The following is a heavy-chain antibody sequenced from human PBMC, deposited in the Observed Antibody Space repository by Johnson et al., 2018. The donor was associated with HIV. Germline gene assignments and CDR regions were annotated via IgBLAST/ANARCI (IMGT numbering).Heavy chain of an antibody. V-gene: IGHV3-30*04. CDR1: GFTFSSYA. D-gene: IGHD3-10*01. J-gene: IGHJ3*02. CDR2: ISYDGSNK. Sequence: QVQLVESGGGLVQPGGSLRLSCAASGFTFSSYAIHWVRQAPGKGLEWVAAISYDGSNKYYADSVKGRFTISRDNSKTTLYLQMNSLRAGDTAVYFCAKANVSGSYWAFDIWGQGTMVTVSS. CDR3: AKANVSGSYWAFDI.